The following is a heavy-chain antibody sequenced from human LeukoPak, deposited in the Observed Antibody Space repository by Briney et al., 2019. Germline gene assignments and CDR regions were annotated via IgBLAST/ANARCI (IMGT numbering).Heavy chain of an antibody. CDR2: IFYSGSI. D-gene: IGHD7-27*01. CDR3: ARDGEGDEGWDY. J-gene: IGHJ4*02. Sequence: SETLSLTCSVSGVSVTSHYWGWIRQPPGKGLEWPGHIFYSGSINYNPSLKSRITISVDTSKNQFSLNLDSVTAADTAVYYCARDGEGDEGWDYWGQGTLVTVSS. V-gene: IGHV4-59*02. CDR1: GVSVTSHY.